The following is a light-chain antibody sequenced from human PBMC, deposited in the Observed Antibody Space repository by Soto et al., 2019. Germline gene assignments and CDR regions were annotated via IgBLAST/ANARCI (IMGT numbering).Light chain of an antibody. Sequence: EIVLTQSPATLSLSPGERATLSCRASQSVRSSYLAWYQQKPGQAPRLLIYGASSRATGIPDRISGSGSGTDFTLTISRLEPEDFAVYYCQQYGSPPQTFGQGTKVDI. CDR3: QQYGSPPQT. CDR2: GAS. V-gene: IGKV3-20*01. J-gene: IGKJ1*01. CDR1: QSVRSSY.